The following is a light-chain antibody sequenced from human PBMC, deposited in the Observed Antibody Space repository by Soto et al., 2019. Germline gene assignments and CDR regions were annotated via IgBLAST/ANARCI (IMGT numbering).Light chain of an antibody. V-gene: IGLV2-14*03. Sequence: QSALTQTASVSGSPGQSITISCTGTSSDVGGYNFVSWYQQHPGKAPKLIIHEVTNRPSGVSGRFSGSKSGNTAFLTISGLQAEDEAVYYCCSHSSSFTWMFGGGTKVTVL. J-gene: IGLJ3*02. CDR1: SSDVGGYNF. CDR3: CSHSSSFTWM. CDR2: EVT.